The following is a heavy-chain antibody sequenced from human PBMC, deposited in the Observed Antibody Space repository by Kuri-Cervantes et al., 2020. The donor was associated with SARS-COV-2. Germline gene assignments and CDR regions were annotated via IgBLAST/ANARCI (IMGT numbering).Heavy chain of an antibody. V-gene: IGHV6-1*01. D-gene: IGHD3-10*01. CDR3: ARGQGQYYYGSGSYYFFDY. CDR1: GDSVSSNSAA. Sequence: SQTLSLTCAISGDSVSSNSAAWNWIRQSPSRGLEWLGRTYYRSKWYNDYAVSVKSRITINPDTSKNQFSLKLSSVTAADTAVYYCARGQGQYYYGSGSYYFFDYWGQGTLVTVSS. CDR2: TYYRSKWYN. J-gene: IGHJ4*02.